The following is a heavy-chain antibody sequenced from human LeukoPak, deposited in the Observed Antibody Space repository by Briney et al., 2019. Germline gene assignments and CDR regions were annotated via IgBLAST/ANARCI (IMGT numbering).Heavy chain of an antibody. J-gene: IGHJ3*02. Sequence: GGSLRLSCAASGFTFSTYSMNWVRQAPGKGLEWVSYISSSSSTIYYADSVKGRFTISRDNAKNSLYLQMNSLRAEDTAVYYCARGETAMVIGAFDIWGQGTMVTVSS. CDR1: GFTFSTYS. CDR3: ARGETAMVIGAFDI. CDR2: ISSSSSTI. V-gene: IGHV3-48*01. D-gene: IGHD5-18*01.